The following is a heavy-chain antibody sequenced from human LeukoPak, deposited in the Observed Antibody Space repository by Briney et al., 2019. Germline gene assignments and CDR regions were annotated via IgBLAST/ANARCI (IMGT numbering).Heavy chain of an antibody. J-gene: IGHJ6*03. Sequence: PSETLSLTCTVSGGSISSGSYYWSWIRQPAGKGLEWIGRIYTSGSTNYNPSLKSRVTISVDTLKNQFSLKLSSVTAADTAVYYCARVAAARYYYYMDVWGKGTTVTVSS. CDR2: IYTSGST. V-gene: IGHV4-61*02. CDR3: ARVAAARYYYYMDV. CDR1: GGSISSGSYY. D-gene: IGHD6-13*01.